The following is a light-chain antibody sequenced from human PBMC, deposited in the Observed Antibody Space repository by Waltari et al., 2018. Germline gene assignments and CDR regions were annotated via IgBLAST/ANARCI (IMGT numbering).Light chain of an antibody. CDR3: ETGGHGTWV. J-gene: IGLJ3*02. Sequence: QLVVTQSPSASAPLGASVKLTCTLSSGHSSNVIAWLQQRPEKGPRYLMKVNSDGSHSKGDEIPDRFSGSSSGAERYLTISGLQSDDDADYYCETGGHGTWVFGGGTKLTVL. CDR2: VNSDGSH. CDR1: SGHSSNV. V-gene: IGLV4-69*01.